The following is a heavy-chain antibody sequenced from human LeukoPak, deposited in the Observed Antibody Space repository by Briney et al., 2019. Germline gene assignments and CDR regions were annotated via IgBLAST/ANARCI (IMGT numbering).Heavy chain of an antibody. J-gene: IGHJ4*02. Sequence: ASVKVSCKASGYTFTDYYMHWVRQAPGQGLEWMGWINPNSGGTNYAQKFQGRVTITRDTSISTAYMELSRLRSDDTAVYYCARSYGLGGNYFDYWGQGTLVTVSS. D-gene: IGHD3-16*01. V-gene: IGHV1-2*02. CDR2: INPNSGGT. CDR1: GYTFTDYY. CDR3: ARSYGLGGNYFDY.